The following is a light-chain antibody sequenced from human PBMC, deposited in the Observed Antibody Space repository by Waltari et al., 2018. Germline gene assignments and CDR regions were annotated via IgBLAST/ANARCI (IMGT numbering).Light chain of an antibody. CDR2: QDT. J-gene: IGLJ3*02. CDR3: QALGTAAWV. Sequence: SYELTQPPSVSVSPGQTASITCSGDILGNKYASWYQQKPGQSPLLVVYQDTKRPSGIPELFSGSKSGNAATLTISGTQAMDEADYYCQALGTAAWVFGGGTKLTVL. CDR1: ILGNKY. V-gene: IGLV3-1*01.